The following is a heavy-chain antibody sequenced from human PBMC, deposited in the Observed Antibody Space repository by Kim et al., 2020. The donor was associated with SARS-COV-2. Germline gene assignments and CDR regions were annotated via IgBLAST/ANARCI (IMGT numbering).Heavy chain of an antibody. J-gene: IGHJ4*02. D-gene: IGHD6-13*01. V-gene: IGHV3-30-3*01. CDR2: ISYDGSNK. Sequence: GGSLRLSCAASGFTFSSYAMHWVRQAPGKGLEWVAVISYDGSNKYYADSVKGRFTISRDNSKNTLYLQMNSLRAEDTAVYYCATRIAAAGWGQGTLVTVSS. CDR1: GFTFSSYA. CDR3: ATRIAAAG.